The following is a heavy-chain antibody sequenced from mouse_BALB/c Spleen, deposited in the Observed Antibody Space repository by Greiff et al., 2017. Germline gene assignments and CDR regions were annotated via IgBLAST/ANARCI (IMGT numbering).Heavy chain of an antibody. CDR3: TRTGRGFAY. V-gene: IGHV1S81*02. D-gene: IGHD3-3*01. Sequence: QVQLQQSGAELVKPGASVKLSCKASGYTFTSYYMYWVKQRPGQGLEWIGEINPSNGGTNFNEKFKSKATLTVDKSSSTAYMQLSSLTSEDSAVYYCTRTGRGFAYWGQGTLVTVSA. CDR2: INPSNGGT. J-gene: IGHJ3*01. CDR1: GYTFTSYY.